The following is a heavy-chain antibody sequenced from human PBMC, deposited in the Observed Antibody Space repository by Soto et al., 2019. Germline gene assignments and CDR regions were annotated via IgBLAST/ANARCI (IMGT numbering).Heavy chain of an antibody. CDR3: VKDCFGILRLTTPDY. CDR1: GFSVSSYG. D-gene: IGHD1-1*01. CDR2: ISNSDTTT. J-gene: IGHJ4*02. V-gene: IGHV3-23*01. Sequence: EVQLLESGGGLVQPGGSLRLSCAASGFSVSSYGMNWVRQAPGKGLECVSGISNSDTTTYYADSVKGRFTISRDNSKNTLYLQMDSLRGEDTAVYYCVKDCFGILRLTTPDYWGQGTLVTVSS.